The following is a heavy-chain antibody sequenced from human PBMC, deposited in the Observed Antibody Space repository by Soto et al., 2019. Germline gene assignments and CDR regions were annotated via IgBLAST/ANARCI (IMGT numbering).Heavy chain of an antibody. V-gene: IGHV3-23*01. Sequence: GGSLRLSCAASGFTFSSYAMSWVRQAPGKGLEWVSAISGSCGSAYYADSVKGRLTISRDNSKNTLYLQRNILRAEDTAIYYCAKDPHYDSSGDWDYWGQGTLVTVSS. CDR3: AKDPHYDSSGDWDY. J-gene: IGHJ4*02. CDR1: GFTFSSYA. D-gene: IGHD3-22*01. CDR2: ISGSCGSA.